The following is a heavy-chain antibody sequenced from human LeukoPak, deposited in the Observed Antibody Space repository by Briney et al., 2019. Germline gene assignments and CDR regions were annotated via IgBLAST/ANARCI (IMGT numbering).Heavy chain of an antibody. CDR1: GVSIASGAYY. D-gene: IGHD4-23*01. V-gene: IGHV4-31*03. CDR3: VRDRGDYGGYFGYLDY. CDR2: MHSGGST. J-gene: IGHJ4*02. Sequence: SQTLSLTCTVSGVSIASGAYYWTWIRQRPGEGLEWIGNMHSGGSTSYKTSLRSRLTISGDTSKNQFSLRLSSVTVADTAVYYCVRDRGDYGGYFGYLDYWGQGTLVSVSS.